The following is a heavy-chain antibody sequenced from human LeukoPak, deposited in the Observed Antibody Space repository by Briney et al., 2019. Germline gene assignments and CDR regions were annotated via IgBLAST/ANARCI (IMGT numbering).Heavy chain of an antibody. Sequence: PSETLSLTCTVSGGSISSSSYYWGWIRQPPGKGLEWIGSIYYSGSTYYNPSLKSRVTISVDTSKNQFSLKLSSVTAADTAVYYCARQLLGELSLPHFDYWCQGTLVTVSS. CDR2: IYYSGST. J-gene: IGHJ4*02. CDR1: GGSISSSSYY. D-gene: IGHD3-16*02. CDR3: ARQLLGELSLPHFDY. V-gene: IGHV4-39*01.